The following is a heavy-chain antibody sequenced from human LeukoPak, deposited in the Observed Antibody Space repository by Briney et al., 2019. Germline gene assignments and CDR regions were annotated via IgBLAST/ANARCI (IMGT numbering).Heavy chain of an antibody. Sequence: GGSLRLSCAASGFTFSDYYMSWIRQAPGKGLEWVSYISSSGSTIYHADSVKGRFTISRDNAKNSLYLQMNSLRAEDTAVYYCARSSQQWLVRYWFDPWGQGTLVTVSS. D-gene: IGHD6-19*01. CDR1: GFTFSDYY. CDR2: ISSSGSTI. V-gene: IGHV3-11*01. J-gene: IGHJ5*02. CDR3: ARSSQQWLVRYWFDP.